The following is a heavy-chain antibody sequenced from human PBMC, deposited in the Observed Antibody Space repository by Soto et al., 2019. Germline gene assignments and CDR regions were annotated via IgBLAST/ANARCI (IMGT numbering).Heavy chain of an antibody. D-gene: IGHD3-10*01. Sequence: GESLKISCQGSGYTFTGYWIGWVRQMSGEGLEWMGIIYPGDSDTRYSPSFQGQVTISADKSISTAYLQWNSLKASDTAIYYCARPRSGSYRLDYYGMDVWGQGTTVTVSS. J-gene: IGHJ6*02. V-gene: IGHV5-51*01. CDR3: ARPRSGSYRLDYYGMDV. CDR1: GYTFTGYW. CDR2: IYPGDSDT.